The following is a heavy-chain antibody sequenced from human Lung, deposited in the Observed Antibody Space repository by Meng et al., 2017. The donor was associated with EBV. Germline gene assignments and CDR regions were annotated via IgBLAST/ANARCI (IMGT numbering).Heavy chain of an antibody. Sequence: QVQLEGSGPGLVKPSETLSLTCTVSGGSFNNYYWSWIRQPAGKGLEWIGYIYDSGSTSYNPSLMSRVTISVDTSRNQFSLKLTSVTAADTAVYYCAREYSSSSGLPGPWGQGTLVTVSS. D-gene: IGHD6-6*01. CDR2: IYDSGST. J-gene: IGHJ5*02. V-gene: IGHV4-59*06. CDR1: GGSFNNYY. CDR3: AREYSSSSGLPGP.